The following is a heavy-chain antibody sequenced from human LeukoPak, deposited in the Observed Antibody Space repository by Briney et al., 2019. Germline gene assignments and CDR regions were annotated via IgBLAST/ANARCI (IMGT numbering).Heavy chain of an antibody. Sequence: ASVNVSCKASGYTFTSYGISWVRQAPGQGLEWMGWISAYDGNTNYAQKLQGRVTMTTDTSTSTAYMELRSLRSDDTAVYYCARSCSDTSCYDDYYFDYWGQGTLVTVSS. D-gene: IGHD2-2*01. V-gene: IGHV1-18*01. J-gene: IGHJ4*02. CDR1: GYTFTSYG. CDR3: ARSCSDTSCYDDYYFDY. CDR2: ISAYDGNT.